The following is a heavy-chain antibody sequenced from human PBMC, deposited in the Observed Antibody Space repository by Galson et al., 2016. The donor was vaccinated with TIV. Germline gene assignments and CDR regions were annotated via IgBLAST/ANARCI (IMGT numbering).Heavy chain of an antibody. V-gene: IGHV5-51*03. J-gene: IGHJ4*02. Sequence: QSGAEVKKPGESLKISCKGSGYSFSKYWIAWVRQMPGKGLEWMGIINPGDSDARYSPSFQGQVTISADKSISTAYLQWSSLTASDTAMYYCARVFSKVVDWPAYFDYWGQGTLVTVSS. CDR1: GYSFSKYW. CDR2: INPGDSDA. CDR3: ARVFSKVVDWPAYFDY. D-gene: IGHD2-15*01.